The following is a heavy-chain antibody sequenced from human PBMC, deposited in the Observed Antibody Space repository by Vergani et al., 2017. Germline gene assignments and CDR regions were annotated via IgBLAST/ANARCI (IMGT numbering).Heavy chain of an antibody. CDR3: AKGGIHLWNFDY. Sequence: EVQLLESGGGLVQSGGSLRLSCAVSGLTFSSYAMSWVRHAPGKGLEWVSAISGSGGSKYYADAVKGRFTISRDNSKNTLYLQRNSLRAENTALYYCAKGGIHLWNFDYGGEGTLVTVSS. D-gene: IGHD5-18*01. CDR2: ISGSGGSK. J-gene: IGHJ4*02. CDR1: GLTFSSYA. V-gene: IGHV3-23*01.